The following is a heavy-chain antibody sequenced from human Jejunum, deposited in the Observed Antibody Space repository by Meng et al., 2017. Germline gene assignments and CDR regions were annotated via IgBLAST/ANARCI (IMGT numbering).Heavy chain of an antibody. J-gene: IGHJ4*01. CDR1: GFTFTNYG. D-gene: IGHD3-22*01. CDR3: AKETDSAGYYPHDH. V-gene: IGHV3-23*01. Sequence: ESLKISCEASGFTFTNYGMSWVRQAPGKGLEWVSTISGTGVTIYYADSVKGRFTISRDNSKSTLYLQMNSLRPEDTAVFYCAKETDSAGYYPHDHWGHGKLV. CDR2: ISGTGVTI.